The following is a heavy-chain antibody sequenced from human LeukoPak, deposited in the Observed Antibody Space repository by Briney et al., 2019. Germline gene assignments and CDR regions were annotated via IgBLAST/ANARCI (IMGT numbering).Heavy chain of an antibody. CDR2: INQDGSGK. D-gene: IGHD3-10*01. CDR1: GFTFGSYW. V-gene: IGHV3-7*03. Sequence: PGESLRLSCAASGFTFGSYWMTWVRQASGKGLEWVANINQDGSGKYYVDSVKGRFTISRDNAKGSLYLQMNNLRTEDTALYYCAKDKAQAYYASGSLVLWGQGTLVTVSS. CDR3: AKDKAQAYYASGSLVL. J-gene: IGHJ4*02.